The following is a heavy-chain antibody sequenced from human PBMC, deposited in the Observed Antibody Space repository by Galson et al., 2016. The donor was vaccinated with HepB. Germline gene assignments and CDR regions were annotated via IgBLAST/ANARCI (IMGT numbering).Heavy chain of an antibody. Sequence: SLRLSCAASGFTFSAYPMNWVRQAPGKGLEWVSHINHDSSAMNYALSMKDRYTISRDNAKNPLFLQMDSLSDEDTAVYYCARGCSTNCFFPDYWGQGTLVTVSS. CDR2: INHDSSAM. D-gene: IGHD2-2*01. J-gene: IGHJ4*02. CDR3: ARGCSTNCFFPDY. CDR1: GFTFSAYP. V-gene: IGHV3-48*02.